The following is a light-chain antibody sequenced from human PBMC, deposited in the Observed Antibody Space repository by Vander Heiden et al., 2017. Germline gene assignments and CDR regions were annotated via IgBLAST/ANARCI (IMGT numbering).Light chain of an antibody. CDR1: NIGSKS. V-gene: IGLV3-9*01. CDR2: RDS. Sequence: SYELTQPLSVSVALGQTATITCGGNNIGSKSVHWCQQRPGQAPVLVIYRDSNRPSGISERFSGSNSGNTATLTISRAQAGDEADYYCQVWDISTVIFGGRTKLTVL. CDR3: QVWDISTVI. J-gene: IGLJ2*01.